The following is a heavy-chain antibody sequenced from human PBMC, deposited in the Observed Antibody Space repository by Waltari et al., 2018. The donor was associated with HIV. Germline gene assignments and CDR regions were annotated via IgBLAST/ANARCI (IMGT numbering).Heavy chain of an antibody. CDR3: ARLSSSWYGAASYFDY. CDR2: IYYSGST. D-gene: IGHD6-13*01. J-gene: IGHJ4*02. CDR1: GGSISSSSYY. Sequence: QLQLQESGPGLVKPSETLSLTCTVSGGSISSSSYYWGWIRQPPGKGLEWIGSIYYSGSTYYNPSLKSRVTISVDTSKNQFSLKLSSVTAADTAVYYCARLSSSWYGAASYFDYWGQGTLVTVSS. V-gene: IGHV4-39*01.